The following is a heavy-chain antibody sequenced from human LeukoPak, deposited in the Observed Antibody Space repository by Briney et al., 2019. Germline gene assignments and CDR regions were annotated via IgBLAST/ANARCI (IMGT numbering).Heavy chain of an antibody. J-gene: IGHJ5*02. CDR2: IYYSGTT. V-gene: IGHV4-61*01. CDR3: ARRRSGTSSEFDP. Sequence: SETLSLTCTVSGGTVSSSSSYWSWIRQPPGKGLEWIGYIYYSGTTTYNPSLKSRVTISVDTSKNQFSLKLSSVTAADTAVYYCARRRSGTSSEFDPWGQGTLVTVSS. CDR1: GGTVSSSSSY. D-gene: IGHD6-6*01.